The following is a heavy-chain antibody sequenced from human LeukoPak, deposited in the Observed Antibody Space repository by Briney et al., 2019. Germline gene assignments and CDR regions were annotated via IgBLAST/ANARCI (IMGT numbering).Heavy chain of an antibody. J-gene: IGHJ5*02. CDR2: IGGNSGYT. CDR3: ATERPFSSGTYYNA. Sequence: GRSLRLSCAAYGFTFKNYAMSWVRQAPGKGLEWASTIGGNSGYTYYSDSVKGRFTISRDNSRNTLYLQMTSLRVDDTAVYFCATERPFSSGTYYNAWGQGTLVIVSS. D-gene: IGHD3-10*01. CDR1: GFTFKNYA. V-gene: IGHV3-23*01.